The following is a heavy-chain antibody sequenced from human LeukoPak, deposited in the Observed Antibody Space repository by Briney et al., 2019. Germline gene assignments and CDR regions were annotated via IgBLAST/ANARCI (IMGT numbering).Heavy chain of an antibody. CDR3: ARQPIVVVVAAQGEGFDY. J-gene: IGHJ4*02. V-gene: IGHV4-39*01. CDR1: GGSISSSSYY. Sequence: SETLSLTCTVSGGSISSSSYYWGWIRQPPGKELEWIGSIYYSGSTYYNPSLKSRVTISVDTSKNQFSLKLSSVTAADTAVYYCARQPIVVVVAAQGEGFDYWGQGTLVTVSS. D-gene: IGHD2-15*01. CDR2: IYYSGST.